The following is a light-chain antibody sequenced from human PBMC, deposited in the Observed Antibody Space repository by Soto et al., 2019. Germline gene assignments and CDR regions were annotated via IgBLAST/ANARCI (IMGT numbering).Light chain of an antibody. V-gene: IGLV2-23*01. CDR2: EGS. Sequence: QSALTQPASVSGSPGQSITISCTGTSSDVGGYNLVSWYQHHPGRAPKLMLYEGSQRPSGVSNRFSGSKSGNTAFLTISGLQAEDEADYYCCSVAGTITFFVFGTGTKVTVL. J-gene: IGLJ1*01. CDR1: SSDVGGYNL. CDR3: CSVAGTITFFV.